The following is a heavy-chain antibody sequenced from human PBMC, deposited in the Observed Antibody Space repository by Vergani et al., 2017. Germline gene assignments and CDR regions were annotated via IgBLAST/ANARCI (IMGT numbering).Heavy chain of an antibody. CDR2: IKSKTDGGTT. D-gene: IGHD2-8*01. CDR1: GFTFSNAW. J-gene: IGHJ6*03. CDR3: TTDPVSVYDMDF. Sequence: EVQLVESGGGLVKPGGSLRLSCAASGFTFSNAWMSWVRQAPGKGLEWVGRIKSKTDGGTTDYAAPVKGRFTISRDDSKNTLYLQMNSLKTEDTAVYYCTTDPVSVYDMDFWGKGTTVTVSS. V-gene: IGHV3-15*01.